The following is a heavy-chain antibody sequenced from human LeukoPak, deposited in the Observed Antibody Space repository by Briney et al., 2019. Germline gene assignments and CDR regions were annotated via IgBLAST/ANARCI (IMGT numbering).Heavy chain of an antibody. J-gene: IGHJ4*02. CDR1: GGSILTTNW. Sequence: LSETLSLTCAVSGGSILTTNWWSWVRQPPGKGLEWIGEVHLSGASNYNPSLKSRVNMSIDKSKNQLSLELTSVTAADTAIYYCTRESGAFSPFGFWGQGTLVTVSS. CDR2: VHLSGAS. V-gene: IGHV4-4*02. D-gene: IGHD1-26*01. CDR3: TRESGAFSPFGF.